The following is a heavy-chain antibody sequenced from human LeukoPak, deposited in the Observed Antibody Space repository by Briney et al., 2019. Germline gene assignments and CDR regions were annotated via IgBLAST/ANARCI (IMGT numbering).Heavy chain of an antibody. CDR3: AKAMVRGFTSISALDY. CDR1: GFTFSSYG. CDR2: IWYDGSNK. Sequence: GGSLRLSCAASGFTFSSYGMHWVRQAPGKGLEWVAVIWYDGSNKYYADSVKGRFTISRDNSKNTLYLQMNSLRAEDTAVYYCAKAMVRGFTSISALDYWGQGTLVTVSS. V-gene: IGHV3-33*06. D-gene: IGHD3-10*01. J-gene: IGHJ4*02.